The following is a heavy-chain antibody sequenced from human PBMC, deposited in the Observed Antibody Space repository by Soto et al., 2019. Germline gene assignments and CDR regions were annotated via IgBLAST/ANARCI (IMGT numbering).Heavy chain of an antibody. CDR1: GFTFSSYA. J-gene: IGHJ3*02. Sequence: EVQLVESGGGLVQPGGSLRLSCSASGFTFSSYAVHWVRHAPGKGLEYVSTTNSNGGSTYYADSVKGRFTISRDNSRNTLYLQMSSLRAEDTAVYYCVKGRSSGYAGAFDIWGQGTMVTVSS. CDR3: VKGRSSGYAGAFDI. D-gene: IGHD3-22*01. CDR2: TNSNGGST. V-gene: IGHV3-64D*06.